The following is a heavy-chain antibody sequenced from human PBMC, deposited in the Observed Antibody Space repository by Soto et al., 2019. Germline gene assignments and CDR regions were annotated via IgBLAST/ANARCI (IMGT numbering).Heavy chain of an antibody. CDR2: ISAYNGNT. Sequence: QVQLVQSGAEVKKPGASVKVSCKASGYTFTNYGISWVRQAPGQGLEWMGWISAYNGNTNYAQKLQGRVTMTTDTPTSTAYMELRSLRSDDTAVYYCARDGARGENYYYYGMDVWGQGTTVTVSS. J-gene: IGHJ6*02. D-gene: IGHD3-16*01. CDR1: GYTFTNYG. CDR3: ARDGARGENYYYYGMDV. V-gene: IGHV1-18*01.